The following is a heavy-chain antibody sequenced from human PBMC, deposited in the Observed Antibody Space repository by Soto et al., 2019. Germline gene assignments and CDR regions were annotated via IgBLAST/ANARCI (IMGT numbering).Heavy chain of an antibody. Sequence: EVQLLESGGGLVQPGGSLRLSCAASGFTFSSYAMSWVRQAPGKGLEWDSAITASGDTTYYADSVKGRFTISRDNSKSRMYLQMTSLRAEDTAVYSCAKVRPLGDFTRTSCLGAFDIGAKGQWSPSLQ. V-gene: IGHV3-23*01. CDR3: AKVRPLGDFTRTSCLGAFD. CDR2: ITASGDTT. J-gene: IGHJ3*02. CDR1: GFTFSSYA. D-gene: IGHD2-2*01.